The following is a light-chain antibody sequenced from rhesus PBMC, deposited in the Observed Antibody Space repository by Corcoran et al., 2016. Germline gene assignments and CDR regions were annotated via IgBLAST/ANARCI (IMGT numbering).Light chain of an antibody. V-gene: IGKV3-42*03. CDR3: QQYSNWPYS. CDR1: QSVSSS. J-gene: IGKJ2*01. CDR2: GAS. Sequence: EIVMTQSPATLSLSPGERATLSCRASQSVSSSLAWYQQKPGQAPRLLIYGASSRATDIPERCRGSGSGIEFTLTISSLEPEDFAVYYCQQYSNWPYSFGQGTKVEIK.